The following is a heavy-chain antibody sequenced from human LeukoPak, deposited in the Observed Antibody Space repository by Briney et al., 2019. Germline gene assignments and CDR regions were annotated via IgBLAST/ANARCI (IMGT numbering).Heavy chain of an antibody. CDR3: ARHDKSYGSPFDY. J-gene: IGHJ4*02. CDR1: GYSFTSYW. CDR2: IDPSDSYT. V-gene: IGHV5-10-1*01. D-gene: IGHD5-18*01. Sequence: GEPLKISCKGSGYSFTSYWISWVRQMPGKGLEWMGRIDPSDSYTNYSPSFQGHVTISADKSISTAYLQWSSLKASDTAMYYCARHDKSYGSPFDYWGQGTLVTVSS.